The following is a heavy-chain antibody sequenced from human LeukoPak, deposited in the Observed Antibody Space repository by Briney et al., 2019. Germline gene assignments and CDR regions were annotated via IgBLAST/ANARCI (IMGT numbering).Heavy chain of an antibody. Sequence: GESLRLSCAASGFSFSSSAMSWVRQTPGKGLEWVSTLTSGDSTYYADSVKGRFTISRDNSENTLYLQMNSLKAEDTAIYYCAKDYLQGRYYDYWGQGTLVTVSS. D-gene: IGHD2/OR15-2a*01. V-gene: IGHV3-23*01. CDR1: GFSFSSSA. CDR2: LTSGDST. J-gene: IGHJ4*02. CDR3: AKDYLQGRYYDY.